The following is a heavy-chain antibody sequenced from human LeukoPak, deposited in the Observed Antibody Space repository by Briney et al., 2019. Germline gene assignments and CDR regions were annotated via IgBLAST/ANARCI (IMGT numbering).Heavy chain of an antibody. D-gene: IGHD2-8*01. Sequence: PSETLSLTCAVYGGSFSGYYWSWIRQPPGKGLEWTGEINHSGSTNYNPSLKSRVTISVDTSKNQFSLKLSSVTAADTAVYYCRMVDYWGQGTLVTVSS. CDR2: INHSGST. J-gene: IGHJ4*02. CDR1: GGSFSGYY. CDR3: RMVDY. V-gene: IGHV4-34*01.